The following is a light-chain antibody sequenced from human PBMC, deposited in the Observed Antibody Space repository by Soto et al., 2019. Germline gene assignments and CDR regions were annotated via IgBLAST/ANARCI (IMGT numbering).Light chain of an antibody. CDR1: RSNIGAGYD. V-gene: IGLV1-40*01. Sequence: QSVLTQPPSVSGAPGQRVIISCTGTRSNIGAGYDVHWYQQIPGTAPKLLIYRNHDRPSGVPDRFSGSKSGTSASLTITGLQAEDEADYYCQSYDTSVSGARVFGGGTKLTVL. CDR2: RNH. CDR3: QSYDTSVSGARV. J-gene: IGLJ3*02.